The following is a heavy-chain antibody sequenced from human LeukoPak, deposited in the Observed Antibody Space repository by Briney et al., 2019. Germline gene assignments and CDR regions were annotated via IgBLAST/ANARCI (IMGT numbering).Heavy chain of an antibody. Sequence: GGSLRLSCVASGFTFSSYSMNWVRQAPGKGLEWVSYISSSSSTIYYADSVKGRFTISRDNAKNSLYLQMNSLRAEDTAVYYCASDYYGSGTGPHHDYWGQGTLVTVSS. CDR2: ISSSSSTI. CDR3: ASDYYGSGTGPHHDY. J-gene: IGHJ4*02. D-gene: IGHD3-10*01. V-gene: IGHV3-48*04. CDR1: GFTFSSYS.